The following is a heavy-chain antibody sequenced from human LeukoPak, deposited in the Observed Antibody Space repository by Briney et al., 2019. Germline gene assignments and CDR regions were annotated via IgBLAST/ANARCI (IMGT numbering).Heavy chain of an antibody. CDR3: TREESWAAAGPNDSSGYLVFDY. Sequence: GGSLRLSCTASGFTFGDYAMSWFRQAPGKGLEWVGFIRSKAYGGTTEYAASVKGRFTISRDDSKSIAYLQMNSLKTEDTAVYYCTREESWAAAGPNDSSGYLVFDYWGQGTLVTVSS. D-gene: IGHD3-22*01. J-gene: IGHJ4*02. CDR2: IRSKAYGGTT. CDR1: GFTFGDYA. V-gene: IGHV3-49*03.